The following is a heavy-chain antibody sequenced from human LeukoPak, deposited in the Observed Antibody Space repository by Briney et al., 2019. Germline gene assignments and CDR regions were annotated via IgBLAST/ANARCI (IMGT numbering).Heavy chain of an antibody. V-gene: IGHV3-74*01. J-gene: IGHJ3*02. CDR3: TRDSSLPGI. D-gene: IGHD3-16*02. CDR2: INADGSPT. CDR1: GFTFSSYW. Sequence: GGSLRLSCVASGFTFSSYWMHWVRQAPGKGLVWVAYINADGSPTTYADSVKGRFTISRDNAENTLYLQMNSLRAEDTAVYYCTRDSSLPGIWGQGTMVTVSS.